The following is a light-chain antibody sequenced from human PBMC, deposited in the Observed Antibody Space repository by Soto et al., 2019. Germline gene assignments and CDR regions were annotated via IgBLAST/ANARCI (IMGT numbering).Light chain of an antibody. CDR1: QSVSNW. J-gene: IGKJ1*01. CDR2: EAS. CDR3: QQYKNYRT. Sequence: DIQMTQSPATLSASVGDSVTITCRASQSVSNWMAWYQMKPGKAPKLLIHEASNLHSDLSTRFTGSGSGTEFNLTITSLQTEDFATSYFQQYKNYRTFGQGNRV. V-gene: IGKV1-5*03.